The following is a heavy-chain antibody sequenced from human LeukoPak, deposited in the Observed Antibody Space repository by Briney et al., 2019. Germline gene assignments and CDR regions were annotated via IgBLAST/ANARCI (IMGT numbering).Heavy chain of an antibody. CDR3: ATETPGRRYGDYVAYYFDY. V-gene: IGHV1-24*01. CDR2: FDPEDGET. D-gene: IGHD4-17*01. CDR1: GYTLTELS. Sequence: GASVKVSCKVSGYTLTELSMHWVRQAPGKGLEWRGGFDPEDGETIYAQKFQGRVTMTEDTSTDTAYMELSSLRSEDTAVYYCATETPGRRYGDYVAYYFDYWGQGTLVTVSS. J-gene: IGHJ4*02.